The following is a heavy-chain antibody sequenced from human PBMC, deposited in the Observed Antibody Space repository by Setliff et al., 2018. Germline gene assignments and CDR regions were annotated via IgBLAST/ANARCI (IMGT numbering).Heavy chain of an antibody. J-gene: IGHJ6*03. Sequence: PSETLSLTCAVYGGSFSGYYWSWIRQPPGKGLEWIGEINHSGSTNYNPSLKSRVTISVDTSKNQFSLKLSSVTAADTAVYYCARERNPWQRHDYYYYYYMDVWGKGTTVTVSS. CDR3: ARERNPWQRHDYYYYYYMDV. CDR2: INHSGST. V-gene: IGHV4-34*01. CDR1: GGSFSGYY. D-gene: IGHD6-25*01.